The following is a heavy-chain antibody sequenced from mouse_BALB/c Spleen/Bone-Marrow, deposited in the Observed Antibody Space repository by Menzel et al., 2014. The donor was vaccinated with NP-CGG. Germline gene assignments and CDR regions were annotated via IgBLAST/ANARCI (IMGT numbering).Heavy chain of an antibody. CDR2: IDPANGNT. V-gene: IGHV14-3*02. J-gene: IGHJ1*01. CDR3: ARAGRGRYFDV. CDR1: GFNIKDTY. Sequence: VQLQQSGAELVKPGASVKLPCTASGFNIKDTYMHWVKQRPEQGLEWIGRIDPANGNTKYDPKFQGKATITADTSSNTASLQLSSLTSEDTAVYYCARAGRGRYFDVWGAGTTVTVSS. D-gene: IGHD4-1*01.